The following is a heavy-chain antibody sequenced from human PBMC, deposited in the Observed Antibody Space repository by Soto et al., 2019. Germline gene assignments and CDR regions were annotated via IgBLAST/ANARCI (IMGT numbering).Heavy chain of an antibody. CDR3: AKAGYCVRGNCYDYYRYGMDV. CDR1: GFTFSDYG. CDR2: VSYDGSSE. V-gene: IGHV3-30*18. Sequence: VQMVESGGGVVQPGRSLRLTCAASGFTFSDYGMHWVRQAPRKGLEWVAVVSYDGSSEYYADSVKGRFTISKDNSKNTLHLQMTSLRHEDTAVYYCAKAGYCVRGNCYDYYRYGMDVLGQGATVTV. D-gene: IGHD3-10*01. J-gene: IGHJ6*02.